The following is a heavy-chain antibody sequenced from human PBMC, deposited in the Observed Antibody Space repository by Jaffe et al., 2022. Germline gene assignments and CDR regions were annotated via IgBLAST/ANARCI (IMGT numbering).Heavy chain of an antibody. CDR2: IIPIFGTA. CDR3: ARALGYCSGGSCYSHAFDI. V-gene: IGHV1-69*05. J-gene: IGHJ3*02. CDR1: GGTFSSYA. D-gene: IGHD2-15*01. Sequence: QVQLVQSGAEVKKPGSSVKVSCKASGGTFSSYAISWVRQAPGQGLEWMGGIIPIFGTANYAQKFQGRVTITTDESTSTAYMELSSLRSEDTAVYYCARALGYCSGGSCYSHAFDIWGQGTMVTVSS.